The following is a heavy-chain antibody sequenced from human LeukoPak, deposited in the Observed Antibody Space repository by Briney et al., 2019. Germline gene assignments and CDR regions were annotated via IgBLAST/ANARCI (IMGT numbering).Heavy chain of an antibody. Sequence: SETLSLTCAVYGGSFSGYYWSWIRQPPGKGLEWIGEINHSGSTNYNPSLKSRVTISVDTSKNQFSLKLSSVTAADTAVYYCARGRNYYGSGSSIRYWGQGTLVTVSS. D-gene: IGHD3-10*01. CDR1: GGSFSGYY. J-gene: IGHJ4*02. CDR3: ARGRNYYGSGSSIRY. CDR2: INHSGST. V-gene: IGHV4-34*01.